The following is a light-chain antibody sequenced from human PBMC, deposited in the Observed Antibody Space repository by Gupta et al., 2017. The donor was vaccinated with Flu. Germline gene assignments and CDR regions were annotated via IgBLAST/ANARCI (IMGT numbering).Light chain of an antibody. CDR1: QRIATF. CDR2: DAS. Sequence: GDRVTITCRASQRIATFLKLYQQKPGEAPKLLIFDASSLQTGVPSRFSGRGSGTDFALSISSLQPEDFATYYCQQSYSVPWTFGQGTRVE. V-gene: IGKV1-39*01. CDR3: QQSYSVPWT. J-gene: IGKJ1*01.